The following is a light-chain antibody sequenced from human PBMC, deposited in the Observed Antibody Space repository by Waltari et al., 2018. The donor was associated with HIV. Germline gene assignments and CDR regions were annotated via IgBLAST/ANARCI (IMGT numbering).Light chain of an antibody. V-gene: IGKV1-5*03. J-gene: IGKJ1*01. CDR1: QSINGW. CDR2: EAS. CDR3: QQYNSYSRT. Sequence: DIQMTQSPSTLSASVGDRVTITCRASQSINGWLAWYQRKPGKAPKLLFYEASTLQSGVPSRISGSGSGTEFTLTISGLQPDDFATYYCQQYNSYSRTFGQGTKVEIK.